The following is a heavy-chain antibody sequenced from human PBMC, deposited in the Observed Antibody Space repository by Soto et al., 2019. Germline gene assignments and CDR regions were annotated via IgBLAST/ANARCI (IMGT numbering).Heavy chain of an antibody. CDR2: IKLDASEK. CDR1: GFTFSLYW. V-gene: IGHV3-7*01. J-gene: IGHJ3*02. Sequence: GGSLRLSCAASGFTFSLYWMSWVRQAPGKGLEWLGTIKLDASEKKYVDSVKGRFTMSRDNAKNSLYLQMDSLRAEDTAVYYCARDIEENQLLYDALDIWGQGTMVTVS. D-gene: IGHD2-2*01. CDR3: ARDIEENQLLYDALDI.